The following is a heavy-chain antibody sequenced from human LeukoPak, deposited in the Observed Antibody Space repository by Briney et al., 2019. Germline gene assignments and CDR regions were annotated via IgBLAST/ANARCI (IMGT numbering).Heavy chain of an antibody. V-gene: IGHV4-59*11. D-gene: IGHD6-19*01. CDR3: ARVKQWLAPFDY. J-gene: IGHJ4*02. Sequence: PSETLSLTCTVSGGSISSHYWSWIRQPPGKGLEWIGYIYYSGSTNYNPSLKSRVTISVDTSKNQFSLKLSSVTAADTAVYYCARVKQWLAPFDYWGQGTLVTVSS. CDR1: GGSISSHY. CDR2: IYYSGST.